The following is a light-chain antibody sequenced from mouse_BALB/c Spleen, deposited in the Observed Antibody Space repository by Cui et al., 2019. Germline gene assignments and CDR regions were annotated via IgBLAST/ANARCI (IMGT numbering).Light chain of an antibody. CDR3: LQRNAYTFT. CDR2: STS. Sequence: DIQMIQSPSSMFASLGDRVSLSCRASQGIRGNLHWYKSKPGGTIKLLIYSTSTLSSGVPSRFSGSGSGSDYSLTISSLESEEFADYYCLQRNAYTFTFGSGTKLEIK. J-gene: IGKJ4*01. CDR1: QGIRGN. V-gene: IGKV9-123*01.